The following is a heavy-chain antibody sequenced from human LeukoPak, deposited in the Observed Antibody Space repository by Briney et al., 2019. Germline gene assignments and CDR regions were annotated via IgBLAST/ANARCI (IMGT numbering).Heavy chain of an antibody. CDR2: IYYSGST. CDR3: ARRLGIADAFDI. D-gene: IGHD3-10*01. CDR1: GGSISNGDYY. Sequence: PSETLSLTCTVSGGSISNGDYYWSWIRQPPGKGLEWIGSIYYSGSTYYNPSLKSRVTISVDTSKNQFSLKLSSVTAVDTAVYYCARRLGIADAFDIWGQGTMVTVSS. V-gene: IGHV4-30-4*01. J-gene: IGHJ3*02.